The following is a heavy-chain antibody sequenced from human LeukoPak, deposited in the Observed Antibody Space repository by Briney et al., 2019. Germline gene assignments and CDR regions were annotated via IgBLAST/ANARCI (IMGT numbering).Heavy chain of an antibody. CDR2: INHSGST. V-gene: IGHV4-34*01. Sequence: SETLSLTCAVYGGSFTGYYWSRIRQPPGKGLEWIGEINHSGSTNYNPSLKSRVTISVDTSKNQFSLKLSSVTAADTAVYYCARVHYYYYMDVWGKGTTVTVSS. CDR1: GGSFTGYY. J-gene: IGHJ6*03. CDR3: ARVHYYYYMDV.